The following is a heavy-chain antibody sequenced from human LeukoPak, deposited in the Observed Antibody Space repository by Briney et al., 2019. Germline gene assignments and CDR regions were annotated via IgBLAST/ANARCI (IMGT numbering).Heavy chain of an antibody. Sequence: ETLSLTCTVSGGSISTSNYYWGWIRQPPGKGLEWVSSISSSRSYIYYGDSVKGRFTISRDNAKNSLYLQMNSLRAEDTGVYYCARRAKTERGHSYGLDYWGQGTLVTVSP. J-gene: IGHJ4*02. CDR1: GGSISTSNYY. CDR3: ARRAKTERGHSYGLDY. D-gene: IGHD5-18*01. CDR2: ISSSRSYI. V-gene: IGHV3-21*01.